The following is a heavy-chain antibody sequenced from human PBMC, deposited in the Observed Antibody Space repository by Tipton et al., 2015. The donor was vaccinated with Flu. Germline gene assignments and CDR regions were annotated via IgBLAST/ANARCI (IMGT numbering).Heavy chain of an antibody. CDR3: ATLTGDDY. D-gene: IGHD7-27*01. Sequence: SLRLSCAASGFLFSSYEMNWVRQAPGKGLEWLSYIISGGSTISYADSVRGRFTISRDNAKNSLYLQLNSLRAEDTAVYYCATLTGDDYWGQGDLVTVSS. V-gene: IGHV3-48*03. J-gene: IGHJ4*02. CDR1: GFLFSSYE. CDR2: IISGGSTI.